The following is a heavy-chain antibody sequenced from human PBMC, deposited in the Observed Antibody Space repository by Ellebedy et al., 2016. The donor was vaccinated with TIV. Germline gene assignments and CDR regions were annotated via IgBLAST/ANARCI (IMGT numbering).Heavy chain of an antibody. D-gene: IGHD3-22*01. CDR3: ARGRQYSHSSGYYLEY. CDR2: INQSGST. CDR1: GASFSGYY. Sequence: GSLRLXXAVYGASFSGYYWSWIRQPPGKGLEWIGEINQSGSTNHNPSLKSRVTISADTSKNQFSLKLSSLTAADTAVYYCARGRQYSHSSGYYLEYWGQGPLVTVSS. J-gene: IGHJ4*02. V-gene: IGHV4-34*01.